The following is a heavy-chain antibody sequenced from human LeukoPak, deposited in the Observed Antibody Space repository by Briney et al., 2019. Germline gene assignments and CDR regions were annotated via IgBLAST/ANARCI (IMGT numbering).Heavy chain of an antibody. CDR1: GYSISSGYY. CDR2: IYHSGTT. CDR3: AREVRSAWASFDP. J-gene: IGHJ5*02. Sequence: SGTPSLTCSVSGYSISSGYYWGWIRQPPGKGLEWIGTIYHSGTTFYNPSLQSRVTVSLDTSKNQFSLKLSSVTAADTAVYYCAREVRSAWASFDPWGQGTLVTVSS. D-gene: IGHD1-26*01. V-gene: IGHV4-38-2*02.